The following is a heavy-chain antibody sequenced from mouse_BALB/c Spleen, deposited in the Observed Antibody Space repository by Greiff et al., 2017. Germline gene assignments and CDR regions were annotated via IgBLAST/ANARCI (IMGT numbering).Heavy chain of an antibody. CDR1: GDSITSGY. V-gene: IGHV3-8*02. J-gene: IGHJ2*01. Sequence: EVQLVESGPSLVKPSQTLSLTCSVTGDSITSGYWNWIRKFPGNKLEYMGYISYSGSTYYNPSLKSRISITRDTSKNQYYLQLNSVTTEDTATYYCARSYYYGSSYRDYWGQGTTLTVSS. D-gene: IGHD1-1*01. CDR3: ARSYYYGSSYRDY. CDR2: ISYSGST.